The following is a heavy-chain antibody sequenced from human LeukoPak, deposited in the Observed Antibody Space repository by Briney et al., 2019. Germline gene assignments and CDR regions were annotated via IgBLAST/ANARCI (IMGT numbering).Heavy chain of an antibody. Sequence: GGSLRLSCAASGFAFSSYAMSWVRQAPGKGLEWVSAISGSGGSTYYADSVKGRFTISGDNSKNTLYLQMNSLRAEDTAVYYCAKDVVRSVAVTGFDYWGQGTLVTVSS. J-gene: IGHJ4*02. CDR2: ISGSGGST. CDR1: GFAFSSYA. CDR3: AKDVVRSVAVTGFDY. V-gene: IGHV3-23*01. D-gene: IGHD6-19*01.